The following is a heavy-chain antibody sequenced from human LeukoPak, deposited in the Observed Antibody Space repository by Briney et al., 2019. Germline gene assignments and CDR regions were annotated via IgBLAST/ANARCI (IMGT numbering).Heavy chain of an antibody. D-gene: IGHD2-2*01. J-gene: IGHJ5*02. CDR2: ISSSSSYT. CDR1: GFTFSDYY. CDR3: ARRPTQYDCFDP. V-gene: IGHV3-11*06. Sequence: GGSLRLSCAASGFTFSDYYMSWIRQAPGKGLEWVSYISSSSSYTNYADSVKGRFTISRDNAKNSLYLQMDSLRAEDTAVYYCARRPTQYDCFDPWGQGILVTVSS.